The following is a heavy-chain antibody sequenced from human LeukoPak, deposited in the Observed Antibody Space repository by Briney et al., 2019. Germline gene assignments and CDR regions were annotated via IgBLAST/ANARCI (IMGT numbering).Heavy chain of an antibody. Sequence: GGSLRLSCAASGFTFSSYWMHWVRQAPGKGLEWLANIKQDGSEKYYVDSVKGRFTISRDNAKNSLYLQMNSLRAEDTAVYYCARDPDCYDSSGPFDYWGQGTLVTVSS. J-gene: IGHJ4*02. V-gene: IGHV3-7*01. CDR1: GFTFSSYW. CDR3: ARDPDCYDSSGPFDY. CDR2: IKQDGSEK. D-gene: IGHD3-22*01.